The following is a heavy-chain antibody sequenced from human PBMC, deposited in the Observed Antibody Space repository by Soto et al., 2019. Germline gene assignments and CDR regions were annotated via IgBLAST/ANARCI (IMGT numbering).Heavy chain of an antibody. D-gene: IGHD3-3*01. CDR3: ARGRRLRFLEWLPGGDYYYYMDV. CDR2: MNPNSGNT. Sequence: ASWKVSCKASGYTVTSYYINWVRQATGQGREWMGWMNPNSGNTGYARKFQGRVTMTRNTSISTAYMELSSLRSEDTAVYYCARGRRLRFLEWLPGGDYYYYMDVWGKGTTVTVSS. J-gene: IGHJ6*03. V-gene: IGHV1-8*01. CDR1: GYTVTSYY.